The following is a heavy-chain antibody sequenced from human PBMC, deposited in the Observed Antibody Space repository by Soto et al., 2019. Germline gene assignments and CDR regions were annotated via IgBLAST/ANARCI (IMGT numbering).Heavy chain of an antibody. CDR3: ARELRVRGFDGMDV. CDR2: IYDSGST. Sequence: QVQLQESGPGLVKPSQTLSLTCTVSGGSISSGGYYCSWIRQHPGKGLEWIGYIYDSGSTYYNPSLKRRGTRSVDTSKNQVARKLSSVAAADTAVYYWARELRVRGFDGMDVWGQGTTVTVSS. D-gene: IGHD3-10*01. J-gene: IGHJ6*02. CDR1: GGSISSGGYY. V-gene: IGHV4-31*03.